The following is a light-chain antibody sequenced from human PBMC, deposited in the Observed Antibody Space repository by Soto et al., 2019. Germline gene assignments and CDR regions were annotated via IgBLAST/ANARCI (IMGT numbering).Light chain of an antibody. CDR3: QKYSSPPYT. J-gene: IGKJ2*01. V-gene: IGKV1-27*01. CDR1: QGIRNY. CDR2: TAS. Sequence: DIQMTQSPSSLSASVGDRVTITCRASQGIRNYLAWYQQKPGKVPKLLIYTASTLQSGVPSRFSGSGYGTDFTFTISSLQHEDVATYYCQKYSSPPYTFGQGIKLEI.